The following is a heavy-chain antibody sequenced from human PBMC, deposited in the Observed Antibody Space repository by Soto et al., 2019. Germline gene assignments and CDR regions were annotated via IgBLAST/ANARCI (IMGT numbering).Heavy chain of an antibody. J-gene: IGHJ5*02. Sequence: SETLSLTCTVSGGSVSSGSYYWSWIRQPPGKGLEWIGYIYYSGSTNYNPSLKSRVTISVDTSKNQFSLKLSSVTAADTAVYYCARAAGVRGVIIFWFDPWGQGTLVTVSS. D-gene: IGHD3-10*01. CDR3: ARAAGVRGVIIFWFDP. CDR1: GGSVSSGSYY. V-gene: IGHV4-61*01. CDR2: IYYSGST.